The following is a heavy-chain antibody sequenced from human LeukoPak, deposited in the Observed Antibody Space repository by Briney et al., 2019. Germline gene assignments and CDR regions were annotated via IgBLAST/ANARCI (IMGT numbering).Heavy chain of an antibody. V-gene: IGHV3-23*01. D-gene: IGHD1-7*01. Sequence: GGSLRLSCEASRFTLSDYYMSWIRQAPGKGLEWVSAISGSGGSTYYADSVKGRFTISRDNSKNTLYLQMNSLRAEDTAVYYCAKDSGNWNYGTGAFDIWGQGTMVTVSS. CDR3: AKDSGNWNYGTGAFDI. CDR2: ISGSGGST. CDR1: RFTLSDYY. J-gene: IGHJ3*02.